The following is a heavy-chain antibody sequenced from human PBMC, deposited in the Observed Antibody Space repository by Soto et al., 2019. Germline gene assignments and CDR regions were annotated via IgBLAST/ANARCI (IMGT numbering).Heavy chain of an antibody. V-gene: IGHV3-23*01. CDR3: ARRDYPDSRGFVPLFHR. J-gene: IGHJ1*01. CDR1: GFTFSDYA. D-gene: IGHD3-22*01. Sequence: EVQLLESGGGLVQSGGSLRLSCVASGFTFSDYAMNWVRQAPGESLEWVAGITGNGATIYYVDSVKGRFTIARDNSRDMLYLQVNSLRAEDTAAYYCARRDYPDSRGFVPLFHRWGQGTLVTVSS. CDR2: ITGNGATI.